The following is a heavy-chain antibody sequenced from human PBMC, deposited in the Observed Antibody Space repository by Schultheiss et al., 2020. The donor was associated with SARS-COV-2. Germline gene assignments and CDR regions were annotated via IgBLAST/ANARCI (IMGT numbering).Heavy chain of an antibody. V-gene: IGHV3-11*06. CDR1: GFTFSDYY. J-gene: IGHJ3*02. CDR3: SGYYDFWSGSDAFDI. D-gene: IGHD3-3*01. CDR2: ISSSSSYT. Sequence: GESLKISCAASGFTFSDYYMSWIRQAPGKGLEWVSYISSSSSYTNYADSVKGRFTISRDNAKNSLYLQMNSLRAEDTAVYYCSGYYDFWSGSDAFDIWGQGTMVTVSS.